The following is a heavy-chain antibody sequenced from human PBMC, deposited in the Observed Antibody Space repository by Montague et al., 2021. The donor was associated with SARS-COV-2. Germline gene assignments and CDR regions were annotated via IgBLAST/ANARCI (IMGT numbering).Heavy chain of an antibody. CDR2: IWYDGSNK. CDR1: GFTFSIYG. Sequence: SLRLSCAASGFTFSIYGMHWVRQAPGKGLEWLAVIWYDGSNKYYADSVKGRFTISRDNSKNTLYLQMNSLRAEDTAVYYCARVLSYYGMDVWGQGTTVTDS. CDR3: ARVLSYYGMDV. V-gene: IGHV3-33*01. J-gene: IGHJ6*02.